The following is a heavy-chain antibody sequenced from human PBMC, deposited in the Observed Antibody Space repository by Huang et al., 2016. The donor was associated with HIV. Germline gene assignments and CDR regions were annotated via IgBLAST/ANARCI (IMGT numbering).Heavy chain of an antibody. V-gene: IGHV4-34*01. D-gene: IGHD3-10*01. CDR2: ITHSGST. Sequence: FSGYYWSWIRQPPGKGLEWIGGITHSGSTNYNPSLKSRVTISEETSKNQFSLKLSSVTAADTAVYYCARAPHYGSGSYYYWGQGTLVTVSS. CDR1: FSGYY. J-gene: IGHJ4*02. CDR3: ARAPHYGSGSYYY.